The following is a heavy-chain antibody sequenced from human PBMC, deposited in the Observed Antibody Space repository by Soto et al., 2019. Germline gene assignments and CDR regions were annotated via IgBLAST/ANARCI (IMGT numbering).Heavy chain of an antibody. CDR3: ARDLVYNFNWFDP. CDR2: IIPIFGTA. V-gene: IGHV1-69*13. J-gene: IGHJ5*02. CDR1: GGTFSSYA. Sequence: EASVKVSCKASGGTFSSYAISWVRQAPGQGLEWMGGIIPIFGTANYAQKFQGRVTITADESTSTAYMELSSLRSEDTAVYYCARDLVYNFNWFDPWGQGTLVTVSS. D-gene: IGHD1-20*01.